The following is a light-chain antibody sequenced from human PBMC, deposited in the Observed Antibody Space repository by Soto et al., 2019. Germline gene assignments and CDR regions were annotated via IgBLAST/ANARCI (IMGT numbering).Light chain of an antibody. CDR1: SSDVGAYNY. Sequence: QSLRAQPAWLSGSPGQSITISCTGTSSDVGAYNYVSWYQHHPGKVPKLLIYEVTNRPSGVSDRFSGSKSGNTASLTISGLQAEDEADYYCSSKRDSSTLFVFGTGTKVTVL. V-gene: IGLV2-14*01. CDR3: SSKRDSSTLFV. J-gene: IGLJ1*01. CDR2: EVT.